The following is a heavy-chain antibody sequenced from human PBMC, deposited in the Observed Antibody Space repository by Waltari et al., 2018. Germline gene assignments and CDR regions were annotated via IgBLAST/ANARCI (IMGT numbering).Heavy chain of an antibody. D-gene: IGHD3-9*01. CDR3: ARGGHVDWLPPDY. CDR1: GLWLRSFW. CDR2: IHTDGSGT. V-gene: IGHV3-74*01. J-gene: IGHJ4*02. Sequence: EVQLVESGGDLVQPGGSLRLSCAASGLWLRSFWMHWVRQAPGKGLVWVSRIHTDGSGTRYADSVEGRFTISRDNTKNTLYLQMNSLRVEDTAVYYCARGGHVDWLPPDYWGQGTLVTVSS.